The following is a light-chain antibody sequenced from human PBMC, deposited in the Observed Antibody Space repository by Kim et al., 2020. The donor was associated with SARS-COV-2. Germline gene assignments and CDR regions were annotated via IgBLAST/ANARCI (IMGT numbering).Light chain of an antibody. Sequence: SSPGERATLSCRASQSVSSYLAWYQQKPGQAPRLLIHDASNRATGIPARFSGSGSGTDFTLTIISLEPEDFAVYYCQHRSNWPPLFGGGTKVDIK. CDR1: QSVSSY. CDR2: DAS. V-gene: IGKV3-11*01. CDR3: QHRSNWPPL. J-gene: IGKJ4*01.